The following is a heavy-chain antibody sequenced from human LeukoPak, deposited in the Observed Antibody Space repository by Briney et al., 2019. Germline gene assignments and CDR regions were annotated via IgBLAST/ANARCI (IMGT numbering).Heavy chain of an antibody. CDR1: GGSFSGYY. V-gene: IGHV4-34*01. CDR3: ARASYSYDINGWVPFDY. CDR2: TNHSGST. D-gene: IGHD3-22*01. J-gene: IGHJ4*02. Sequence: SETLSLTCAVYGGSFSGYYWSWIRQPPGKGLEWIGETNHSGSTNYNPSLKSRVTISGDTSKNQFSLRLSSVTAADTAVYYCARASYSYDINGWVPFDYWGQGTLVTVSS.